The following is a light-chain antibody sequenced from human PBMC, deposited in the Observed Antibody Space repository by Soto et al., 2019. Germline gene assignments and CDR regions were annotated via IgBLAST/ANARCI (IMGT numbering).Light chain of an antibody. CDR2: AAS. V-gene: IGKV1-27*01. CDR1: QSISNS. J-gene: IGKJ3*01. Sequence: DIQMTQSPSSLSASVGDRVTITCRASQSISNSLAWYQQKPGKVPKVLIYAASTLQSGVPSRFSGSGSGTDFTLTITSLQPEDVATYFCQKYHSAPFTFGPGTKLDI. CDR3: QKYHSAPFT.